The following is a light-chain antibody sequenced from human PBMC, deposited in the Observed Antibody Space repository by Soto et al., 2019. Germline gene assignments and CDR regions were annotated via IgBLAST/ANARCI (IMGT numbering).Light chain of an antibody. CDR2: AAS. Sequence: DIEMTQSPSSLSASVGDRVTITCRASQSISSYLNWYQQKPGKVPKLLIYAASSLQSGVPPRFSCSGSGTDFTLNISSLQPEDFATYYWQQSYGTPLTFGGGTKVEIK. J-gene: IGKJ4*01. CDR3: QQSYGTPLT. CDR1: QSISSY. V-gene: IGKV1-39*01.